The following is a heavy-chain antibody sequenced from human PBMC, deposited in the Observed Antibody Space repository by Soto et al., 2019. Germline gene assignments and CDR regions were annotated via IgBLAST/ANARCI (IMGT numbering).Heavy chain of an antibody. CDR2: ISASSSTI. V-gene: IGHV3-48*02. D-gene: IGHD3-22*01. Sequence: GGSLRLSCAGSGFTFNDYDMNWVRQAPGKGLEWVSYISASSSTIYYADSVRGRFTISRDNAKNSLYLQMNSPRDEDSGVYYCARASGYYGTSGYYGNFYYYGLDVWGQGTTVTVSS. CDR3: ARASGYYGTSGYYGNFYYYGLDV. CDR1: GFTFNDYD. J-gene: IGHJ6*02.